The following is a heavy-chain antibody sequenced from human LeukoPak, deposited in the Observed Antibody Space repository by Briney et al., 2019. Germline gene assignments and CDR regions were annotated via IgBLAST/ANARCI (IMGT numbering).Heavy chain of an antibody. J-gene: IGHJ5*02. Sequence: PSETLSLTCTVSGASISSSNYYWGWIRQPPGKGLEWIGSISCSGSTYYNPSLKSRVTISVDTSKNQFSLKLSSVTAADTAVYYCARVPLTCGGDCYPNNWFDPWGQGTLVTVSS. D-gene: IGHD2-21*02. CDR3: ARVPLTCGGDCYPNNWFDP. V-gene: IGHV4-39*07. CDR1: GASISSSNYY. CDR2: ISCSGST.